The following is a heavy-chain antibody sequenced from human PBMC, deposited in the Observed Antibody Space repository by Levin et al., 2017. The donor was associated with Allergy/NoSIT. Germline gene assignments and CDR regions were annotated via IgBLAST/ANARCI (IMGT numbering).Heavy chain of an antibody. CDR1: GGSIDNNY. V-gene: IGHV4-59*08. D-gene: IGHD3-10*01. CDR3: ARKDSMWSGASFVAYWFAP. CDR2: IYYRGKS. Sequence: SETLSLTCTVSGGSIDNNYWSWIRQPPGKGLEWIGYIYYRGKSNYNPSLKSRVTMSVDSSKNQFSLKLRSVTAADTGVYFCARKDSMWSGASFVAYWFAPWGPGTLVSVSS. J-gene: IGHJ5*02.